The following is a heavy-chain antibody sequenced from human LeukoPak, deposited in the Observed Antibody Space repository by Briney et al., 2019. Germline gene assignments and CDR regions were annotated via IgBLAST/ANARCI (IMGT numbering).Heavy chain of an antibody. J-gene: IGHJ6*03. CDR3: ARAATEYYMDV. Sequence: PSETLSLTCAVYGGSFSGYYWSWIRQPPGKGLEWIGEINHSGSTNYNPSLKSRVTISVDTSKNQFSLKLSSVTAADTAVYYCARAATEYYMDVWGKGTTVTVSS. CDR1: GGSFSGYY. CDR2: INHSGST. V-gene: IGHV4-34*01. D-gene: IGHD2-15*01.